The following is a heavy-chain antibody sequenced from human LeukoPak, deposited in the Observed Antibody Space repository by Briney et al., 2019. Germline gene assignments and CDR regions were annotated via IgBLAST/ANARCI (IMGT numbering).Heavy chain of an antibody. D-gene: IGHD1-26*01. CDR2: IIPNTGGT. J-gene: IGHJ4*02. CDR1: GYTFSRHY. V-gene: IGHV1-2*02. CDR3: ARDGGSYNFDF. Sequence: ASVKVSCKASGYTFSRHYMHWLRQAPGQGLEWMGWIIPNTGGTNYAQKFQGRVTMTRDTSISTAYMELSRLTSDDTAVYYCARDGGSYNFDFWGQGTLVTVSS.